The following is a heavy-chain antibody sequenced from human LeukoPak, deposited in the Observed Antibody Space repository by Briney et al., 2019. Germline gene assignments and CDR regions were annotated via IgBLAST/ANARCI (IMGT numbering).Heavy chain of an antibody. J-gene: IGHJ4*02. D-gene: IGHD5-12*01. CDR2: ISSSGNII. V-gene: IGHV3-11*01. CDR3: AKARLGYSSPFDN. Sequence: GALRLSCAASGFTFSDYYMNWIRQAPGKGLEWISYISSSGNIIYYADSVQGRLTISRDNAKNLLYLQMSSLRAEDTAVYYCAKARLGYSSPFDNGGQETLFTVSS. CDR1: GFTFSDYY.